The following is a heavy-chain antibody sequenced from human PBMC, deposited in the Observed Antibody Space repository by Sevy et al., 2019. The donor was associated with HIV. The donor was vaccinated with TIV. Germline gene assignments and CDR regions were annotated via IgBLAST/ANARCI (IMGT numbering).Heavy chain of an antibody. Sequence: SETLSLTCTISGDSITTNDYFWTWIRQSPGKGLEWIGYLYYSGSTAYNPSLKSRVSISTDTTKSHFSLNLNSVTGADTAIYYCARAVGLTRGAFDIWGQGITVTVSS. J-gene: IGHJ3*02. CDR1: GDSITTNDYF. V-gene: IGHV4-30-4*01. D-gene: IGHD3-10*01. CDR2: LYYSGST. CDR3: ARAVGLTRGAFDI.